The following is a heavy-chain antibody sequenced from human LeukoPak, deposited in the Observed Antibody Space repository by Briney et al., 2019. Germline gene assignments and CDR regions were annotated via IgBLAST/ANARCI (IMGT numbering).Heavy chain of an antibody. J-gene: IGHJ6*03. D-gene: IGHD3-10*01. Sequence: SETLSLTCTVSGYSISSGYYWGWIRQPPGKGLEWIGSIYHSGSTYYNPSLKSRVTISLDTSKNQFSLKLSSVTAADTAVYFCARQLYVSGSYYAPMDVWGKGTTVTISS. CDR2: IYHSGST. CDR3: ARQLYVSGSYYAPMDV. CDR1: GYSISSGYY. V-gene: IGHV4-38-2*02.